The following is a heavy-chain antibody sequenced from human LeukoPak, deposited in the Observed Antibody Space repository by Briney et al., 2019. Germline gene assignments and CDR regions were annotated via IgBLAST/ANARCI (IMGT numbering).Heavy chain of an antibody. D-gene: IGHD3-22*01. CDR2: IYPGDSDT. Sequence: GESLKIPCKVSGYIFTRFWIAWVRQMPGKGLDWMGIIYPGDSDTRYSPSFQGLVTISADKSINTAYLQWSSLKVSDTAMYYCARVEYYYDSSEYYQNLFDYWGQGTLVTVSS. V-gene: IGHV5-51*01. J-gene: IGHJ4*02. CDR1: GYIFTRFW. CDR3: ARVEYYYDSSEYYQNLFDY.